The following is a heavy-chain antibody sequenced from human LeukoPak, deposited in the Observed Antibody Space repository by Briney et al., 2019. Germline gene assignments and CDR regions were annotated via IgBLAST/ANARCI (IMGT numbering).Heavy chain of an antibody. V-gene: IGHV3-48*03. Sequence: GGSLRLSCAASGFTFSSYELNWVRQAPGKGLEWVSYISSSGSTIYYADSVKGRFTISRDNAKNSLYLQMNSLRAEDTAVYYCAREQWLVCDYWGQGTLVTVSS. CDR3: AREQWLVCDY. D-gene: IGHD6-19*01. J-gene: IGHJ4*02. CDR2: ISSSGSTI. CDR1: GFTFSSYE.